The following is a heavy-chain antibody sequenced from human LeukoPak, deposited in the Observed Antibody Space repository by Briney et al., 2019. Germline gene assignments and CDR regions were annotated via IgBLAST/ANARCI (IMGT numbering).Heavy chain of an antibody. CDR1: GGSFSGYY. V-gene: IGHV4-34*01. J-gene: IGHJ5*02. Sequence: KPSETLSLTCAVYGGSFSGYYWSWILQPPGKGLEWIGEINHSGSTNYNPSLKSRVTISVDTSKNQFSLKLSSVTAADTAVYYCARDLMRRRIAVAESWGQGTLVTVSS. CDR2: INHSGST. D-gene: IGHD6-19*01. CDR3: ARDLMRRRIAVAES.